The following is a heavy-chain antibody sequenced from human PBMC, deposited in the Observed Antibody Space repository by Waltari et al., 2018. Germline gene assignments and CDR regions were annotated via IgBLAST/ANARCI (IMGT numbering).Heavy chain of an antibody. J-gene: IGHJ3*02. Sequence: QVQLVQSGAEVKKPGASVKVSCKASGYTFTGYYMHWVRQAPGQGLEWMGRINPNSGGTNYAQKCQGRVTMTRDTSKNQFALKLSSVTAADTAVYYCASGTTWLLGAFDIWGQGTMVTVSS. CDR3: ASGTTWLLGAFDI. D-gene: IGHD1-7*01. V-gene: IGHV1-2*06. CDR2: INPNSGGT. CDR1: GYTFTGYY.